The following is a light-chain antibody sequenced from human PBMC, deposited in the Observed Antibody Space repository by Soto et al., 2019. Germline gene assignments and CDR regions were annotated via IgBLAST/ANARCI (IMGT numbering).Light chain of an antibody. Sequence: EIVLTQSPATLSLSPGXRATLSCRASQSVSSYFTWYQQKPGQAPRLLFYDASNRATGIPARFSGSGSGTDFTLTISSLEPEDFAVYFCHHRSNWPLTFGGGTKV. J-gene: IGKJ4*01. V-gene: IGKV3-11*01. CDR1: QSVSSY. CDR3: HHRSNWPLT. CDR2: DAS.